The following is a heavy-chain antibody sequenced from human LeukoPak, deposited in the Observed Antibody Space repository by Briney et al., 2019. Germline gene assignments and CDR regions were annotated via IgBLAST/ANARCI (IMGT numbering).Heavy chain of an antibody. CDR1: GGSFSGYY. J-gene: IGHJ5*02. CDR3: ARHKYYYGSGSYYRWFDP. D-gene: IGHD3-10*01. Sequence: PSETLSLTCAVYGGSFSGYYWSWIRQPPGKGLEWIGEINHSGSTNYNPSLKSRVTISVDTSKNQFSLKLSSVTAADTAVYYCARHKYYYGSGSYYRWFDPWGQGTLVTVSS. V-gene: IGHV4-34*01. CDR2: INHSGST.